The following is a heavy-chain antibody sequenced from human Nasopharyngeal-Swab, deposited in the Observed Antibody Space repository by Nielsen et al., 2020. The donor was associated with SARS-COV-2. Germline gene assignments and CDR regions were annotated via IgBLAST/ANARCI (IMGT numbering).Heavy chain of an antibody. V-gene: IGHV1-2*04. D-gene: IGHD3-3*01. J-gene: IGHJ6*02. CDR1: GYTFTNYD. CDR2: INPNSGGT. CDR3: ARGRGITIFGVANWEKRATTDAPRMDV. Sequence: VKVSCKASGYTFTNYDINWVRQAPGQGLEWMGWINPNSGGTNYAQKFQGWVTMTRDTSISTAYMELSRLRSDDTAVYYCARGRGITIFGVANWEKRATTDAPRMDVWGQGTTVTVSS.